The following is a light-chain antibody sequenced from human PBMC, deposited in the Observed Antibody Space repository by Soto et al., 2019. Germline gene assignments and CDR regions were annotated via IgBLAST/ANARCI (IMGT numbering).Light chain of an antibody. J-gene: IGKJ4*01. V-gene: IGKV1-5*01. CDR3: QQYNSYPLT. Sequence: DIQITQSPSTLSASVGDRVTITCLASQSISSWLAWYQQKPGKAPKLLIYDASSLESGVPSRLSGSGSGTEFTLTVSSLQPDDFATYYCQQYNSYPLTFGGGTKVDIK. CDR2: DAS. CDR1: QSISSW.